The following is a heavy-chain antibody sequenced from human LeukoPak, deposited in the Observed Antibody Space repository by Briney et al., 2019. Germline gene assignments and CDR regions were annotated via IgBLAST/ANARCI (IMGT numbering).Heavy chain of an antibody. CDR2: IDYSGTS. V-gene: IGHV4-39*07. CDR1: GGSISNSNYY. J-gene: IGHJ4*02. Sequence: SETLSLTCTVSGGSISNSNYYWGWIRQAPGKGLEWIGTIDYSGTSHYNPSLKSRVTISVDTSKNQFSLKLSSVTAADTAVYYCAGIAVAGTIYFDYWGQGTLVTVSS. CDR3: AGIAVAGTIYFDY. D-gene: IGHD6-19*01.